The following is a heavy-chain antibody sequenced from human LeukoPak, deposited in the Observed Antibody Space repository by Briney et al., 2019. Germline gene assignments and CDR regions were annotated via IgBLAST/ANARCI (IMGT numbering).Heavy chain of an antibody. CDR1: GFTLISYA. CDR2: ISNSGDDT. CDR3: AKDLGEGGSFDI. J-gene: IGHJ3*02. D-gene: IGHD1-26*01. Sequence: PGGSLRLSCSASGFTLISYAMHWVRQAPGKGLEYVSAISNSGDDTYYAASVKGRFTISRDNSRNRLYLQMNSLTPEDTAVYYCAKDLGEGGSFDIWGQGTMVTVSS. V-gene: IGHV3-64D*06.